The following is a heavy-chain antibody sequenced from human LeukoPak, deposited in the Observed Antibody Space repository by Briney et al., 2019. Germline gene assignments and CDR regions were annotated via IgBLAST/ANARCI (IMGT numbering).Heavy chain of an antibody. V-gene: IGHV3-48*02. Sequence: GGSLTLSCAASGFTFNTYSMNWVRQAPPKGLEWVSYISSSSSAIYYADSVKGRFTICRDNPKNSLYLQVNSLRDEDTAVYYCARRGVVVTHFDYWGEGTLVTVSS. CDR1: GFTFNTYS. CDR3: ARRGVVVTHFDY. D-gene: IGHD3-22*01. J-gene: IGHJ4*02. CDR2: ISSSSSAI.